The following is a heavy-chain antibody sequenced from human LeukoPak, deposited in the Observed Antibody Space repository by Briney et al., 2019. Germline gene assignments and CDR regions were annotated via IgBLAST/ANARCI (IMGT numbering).Heavy chain of an antibody. CDR2: IWYDGSNE. Sequence: GGSLRLSCAASGFTFRNYGMHWVRKAPGKGLEWVAVIWYDGSNEYYADTVKGRFTISRDNSKNTLYLQMNSLGAEDTAVYYCARRIVGATFMDYWGQGTLVTVSS. J-gene: IGHJ4*02. CDR1: GFTFRNYG. CDR3: ARRIVGATFMDY. V-gene: IGHV3-33*01. D-gene: IGHD1-26*01.